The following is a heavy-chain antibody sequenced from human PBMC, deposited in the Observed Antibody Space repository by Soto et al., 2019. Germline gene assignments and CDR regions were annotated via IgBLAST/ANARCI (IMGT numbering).Heavy chain of an antibody. CDR2: INPSGGST. CDR1: GYTFTSYY. J-gene: IGHJ5*02. CDR3: ARDAITYYDILTGYWYNWFDP. V-gene: IGHV1-46*01. Sequence: QVQLVQSGAEVKTPGASVKVSCKASGYTFTSYYMHWVRQAPGQGLEWMGIINPSGGSTSYAQKFQGRVTMTSYTSTSTVYMELSSLRSEDTAVYYCARDAITYYDILTGYWYNWFDPWGQGTLVTVSS. D-gene: IGHD3-9*01.